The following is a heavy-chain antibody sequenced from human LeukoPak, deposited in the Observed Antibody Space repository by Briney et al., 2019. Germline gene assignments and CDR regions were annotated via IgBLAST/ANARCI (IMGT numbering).Heavy chain of an antibody. V-gene: IGHV3-48*01. J-gene: IGHJ4*02. CDR2: ITSSSTTI. D-gene: IGHD2-15*01. Sequence: GGSLRLSCAASGFTFSSHSMNWVRQAPGKGLEWLSYITSSSTTIYYADSVKGRFTTSRDNAKNSLYLQMNSLRAEDTAVYYCARGHSGGYCSGGSCYNSYYFDYWGQGTLVTVSS. CDR3: ARGHSGGYCSGGSCYNSYYFDY. CDR1: GFTFSSHS.